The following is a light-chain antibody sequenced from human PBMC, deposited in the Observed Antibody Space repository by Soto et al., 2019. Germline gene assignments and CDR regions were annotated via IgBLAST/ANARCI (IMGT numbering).Light chain of an antibody. V-gene: IGKV3-20*01. J-gene: IGKJ5*01. Sequence: EVVLTQSPATLSASPGERVTLSCRASQSITSFLAWYQQKPGQVPRLLIYDTSNRATGIPARFSGSGSGTDFTLTISRLEPEDFAVYYCQQYGSSPITFGQGTRLEIK. CDR2: DTS. CDR1: QSITSF. CDR3: QQYGSSPIT.